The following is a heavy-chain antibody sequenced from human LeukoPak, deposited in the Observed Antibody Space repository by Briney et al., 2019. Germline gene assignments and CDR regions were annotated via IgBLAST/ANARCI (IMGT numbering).Heavy chain of an antibody. J-gene: IGHJ4*02. D-gene: IGHD1-1*01. Sequence: GGSLRLSCAASGFTVSTYDMHWVRQGPGEGLEWVSGIATTGDTNYPGSVRGRFSISRENDKNSLYLQMNNLRAGDTAVYYCARARATGTGARGYFDYWGQGTLVTVSS. CDR3: ARARATGTGARGYFDY. CDR1: GFTVSTYD. V-gene: IGHV3-13*04. CDR2: IATTGDT.